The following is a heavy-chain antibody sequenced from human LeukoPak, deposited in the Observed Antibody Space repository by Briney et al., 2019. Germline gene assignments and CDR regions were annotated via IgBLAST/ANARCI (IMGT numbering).Heavy chain of an antibody. CDR3: ARLWSDSGTRGLDP. Sequence: SQTLSLTCTVSGGSISSGSYYWSWIRQPAGKGLEWIGRIYTSGSTNYNPSPKSRVTISVDTSKNQFSLKLSSVTAADTAVYYCARLWSDSGTRGLDPWGQGTLVTVSS. CDR2: IYTSGST. V-gene: IGHV4-61*02. J-gene: IGHJ5*02. CDR1: GGSISSGSYY. D-gene: IGHD3-10*01.